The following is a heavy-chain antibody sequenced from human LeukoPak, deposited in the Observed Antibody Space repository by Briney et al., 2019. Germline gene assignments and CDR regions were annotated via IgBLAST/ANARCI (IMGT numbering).Heavy chain of an antibody. CDR1: GYTFTGYY. V-gene: IGHV1-2*06. J-gene: IGHJ4*02. CDR2: TNPNSGGT. D-gene: IGHD3-22*01. Sequence: ASVKVSCKASGYTFTGYYMHWVRQAPGQGLEWMGRTNPNSGGTNYAQKFQGRVTMTRDTSISTAYMELSRLRSDDTAVYYCARVFYDSSGPFDYWGQGTLVTVSS. CDR3: ARVFYDSSGPFDY.